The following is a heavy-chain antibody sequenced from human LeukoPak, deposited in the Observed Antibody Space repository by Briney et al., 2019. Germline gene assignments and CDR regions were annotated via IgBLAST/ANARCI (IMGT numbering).Heavy chain of an antibody. V-gene: IGHV1-18*01. J-gene: IGHJ5*02. CDR2: ISAYNGNT. Sequence: ASVKVSCKASGYTFTSYGISWVRQAPGQGLEWMGWISAYNGNTNYAQKLQGRVTMTTDTSTSTAYMELRSLRSDDTAVYYCARDLSPNTYYDFWSGYPPPWFDPWGQGTLVTVSS. CDR1: GYTFTSYG. CDR3: ARDLSPNTYYDFWSGYPPPWFDP. D-gene: IGHD3-3*01.